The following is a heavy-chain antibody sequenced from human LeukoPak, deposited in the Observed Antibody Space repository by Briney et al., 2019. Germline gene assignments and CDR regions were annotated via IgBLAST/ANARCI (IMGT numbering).Heavy chain of an antibody. Sequence: ASVKVSCKASGYTFTSYDINWVRQATGQGLEWMGWMNPNSGNTGYAQKFQGRVTMTRNTSVSTAYMELSSLRSEDTAVYYCARDPDYYYDSSVAGAYYGMDVWGQGTTVTVSS. CDR2: MNPNSGNT. CDR1: GYTFTSYD. CDR3: ARDPDYYYDSSVAGAYYGMDV. V-gene: IGHV1-8*01. D-gene: IGHD3-22*01. J-gene: IGHJ6*02.